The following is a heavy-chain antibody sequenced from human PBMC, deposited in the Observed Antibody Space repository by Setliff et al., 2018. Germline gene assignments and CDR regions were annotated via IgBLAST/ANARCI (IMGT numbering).Heavy chain of an antibody. V-gene: IGHV4-59*01. CDR3: ARGAYIGLDY. Sequence: SETLSLTCTVSGGSISTYYWTWIRQPPGKALEWIGYIYYSGTTNYCPSLKSRVTISIDMSKNQFSLKLNSVTAADTAVYYCARGAYIGLDYWGQGTLVTVSS. D-gene: IGHD4-4*01. CDR1: GGSISTYY. CDR2: IYYSGTT. J-gene: IGHJ4*02.